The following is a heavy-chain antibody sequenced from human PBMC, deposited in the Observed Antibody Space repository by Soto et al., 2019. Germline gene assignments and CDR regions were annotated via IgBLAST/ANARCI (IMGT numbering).Heavy chain of an antibody. J-gene: IGHJ3*02. D-gene: IGHD3-9*01. V-gene: IGHV2-70*11. Sequence: SGPTLVNPTQTLTLTCTFSGFSLSTSGMCVSWIRQPPGKALEWLARIDWDDDKYYSTSLKTRLTVSKDTSKNQVVLTMTNMDPVDTATYYCARIRNDILTGYSNAFDIWGQGTMVTVSS. CDR3: ARIRNDILTGYSNAFDI. CDR2: IDWDDDK. CDR1: GFSLSTSGMC.